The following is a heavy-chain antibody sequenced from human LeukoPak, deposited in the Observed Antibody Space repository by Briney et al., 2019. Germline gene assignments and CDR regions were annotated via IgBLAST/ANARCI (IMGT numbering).Heavy chain of an antibody. CDR3: ARESLRYFDWLLYGLDY. Sequence: ASVQVSCKASGYTFTGYYMHWVRQAPGQGLEWMGWINPNSGGTNYAQKFQGRVTMTRDTSISTAYMELSRLRSDDTAVYYCARESLRYFDWLLYGLDYWGQGTLVTVSS. V-gene: IGHV1-2*02. CDR1: GYTFTGYY. D-gene: IGHD3-9*01. CDR2: INPNSGGT. J-gene: IGHJ4*02.